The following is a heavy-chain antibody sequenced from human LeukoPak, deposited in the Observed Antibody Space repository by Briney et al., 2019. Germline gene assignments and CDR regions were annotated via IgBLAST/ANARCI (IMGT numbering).Heavy chain of an antibody. Sequence: SETLSLTCAVYXXXLSGYYWSWIRQPPXXXXXWIGEINHSGSTNYNPSLKSRVTISVDTSKNQFSLKLSSVTAADTAVYYCARVVVELWFGYDYWGQGTLVTVSS. CDR1: XXXLSGYY. D-gene: IGHD3-10*01. J-gene: IGHJ4*02. CDR3: ARVVVELWFGYDY. CDR2: INHSGST. V-gene: IGHV4-34*01.